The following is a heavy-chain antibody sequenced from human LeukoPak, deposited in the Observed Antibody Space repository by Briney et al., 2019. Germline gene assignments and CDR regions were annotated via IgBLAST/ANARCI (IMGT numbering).Heavy chain of an antibody. CDR1: GFTFDDYA. CDR2: ISWNSGSI. J-gene: IGHJ4*02. D-gene: IGHD6-19*01. CDR3: AKDTTYSSGLGY. Sequence: GRSLRLPCAASGFTFDDYAMHWVRHAPGKGLEGVSGISWNSGSIDYADSVKGRFTISRDNAKNSLYLQMNSLRAEDTALYYCAKDTTYSSGLGYWGQGTLVTVSS. V-gene: IGHV3-9*01.